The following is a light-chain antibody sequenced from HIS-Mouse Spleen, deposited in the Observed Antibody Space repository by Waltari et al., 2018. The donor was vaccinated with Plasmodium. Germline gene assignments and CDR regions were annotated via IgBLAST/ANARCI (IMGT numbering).Light chain of an antibody. J-gene: IGLJ3*02. CDR3: SSYAGSNNWV. CDR1: SSDVGGYNY. V-gene: IGLV2-8*01. CDR2: EVC. Sequence: QSALTQPPSASGSPGQSVTISCTGTSSDVGGYNYVSWYQQHPGKAPKLMIYEVCKRPSGGPVRFSGPKSGNTASLTVSGLQAEDEADYYCSSYAGSNNWVFGGGTKLTVL.